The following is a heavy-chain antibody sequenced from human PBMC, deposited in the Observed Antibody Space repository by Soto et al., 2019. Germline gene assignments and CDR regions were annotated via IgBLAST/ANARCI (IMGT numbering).Heavy chain of an antibody. Sequence: QVQLVQSGAEVKKPGASVKVSCKASGYTFTSYGISWVRQAPGQGLEWMGWISAYNGNTNYAQKLQGRVTMTTDPATSTAYMELRSLRSDDTPVYYGARDLSYYDSSCYYSPFGYWGQGTLVTVSS. D-gene: IGHD3-22*01. CDR3: ARDLSYYDSSCYYSPFGY. V-gene: IGHV1-18*01. CDR1: GYTFTSYG. CDR2: ISAYNGNT. J-gene: IGHJ4*02.